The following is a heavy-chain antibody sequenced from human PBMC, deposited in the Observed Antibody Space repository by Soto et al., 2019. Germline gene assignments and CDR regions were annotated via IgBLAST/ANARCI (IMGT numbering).Heavy chain of an antibody. V-gene: IGHV3-9*01. Sequence: EVQLVESGGGLVQPGRSLRLACAASGFTFDQYTMHWVRQARGKGLEWVSSITWHSGTIGYADSVKGRFTISRDNAKNSLYLQMNRLRGEDTALYYCAKEMITFGDFNYYYMDVWGNGTTVTVSS. J-gene: IGHJ6*03. CDR1: GFTFDQYT. D-gene: IGHD3-16*01. CDR2: ITWHSGTI. CDR3: AKEMITFGDFNYYYMDV.